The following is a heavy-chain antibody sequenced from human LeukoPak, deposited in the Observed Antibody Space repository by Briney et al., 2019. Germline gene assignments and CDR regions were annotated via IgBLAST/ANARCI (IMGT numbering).Heavy chain of an antibody. CDR1: GYTFTGYY. CDR2: IDPNSGDS. V-gene: IGHV1-2*02. D-gene: IGHD5-24*01. CDR3: ARRDGSDAFDI. Sequence: ASVKVSCKASGYTFTGYYMHWVRQAPGQGLEWMGWIDPNSGDSNSAQRFQGRVTMTRDTSISTAYMELSRLRSDDTAVYSCARRDGSDAFDIWGQGTMVIVSS. J-gene: IGHJ3*02.